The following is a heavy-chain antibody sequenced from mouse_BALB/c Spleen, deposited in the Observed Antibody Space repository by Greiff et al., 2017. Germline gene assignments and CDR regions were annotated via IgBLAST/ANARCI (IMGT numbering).Heavy chain of an antibody. Sequence: EVHLVESGGGLVQPGGSRKLSCAASGFTFSSFGMHWVRQAPEKGLEWVAYISSGSSTIYYADTVKGRFTISRDNPKNTLFLQMTSLRSEDTAMYYCARYYLYYFDYWGQGTTLTVSS. J-gene: IGHJ2*01. V-gene: IGHV5-17*02. CDR3: ARYYLYYFDY. D-gene: IGHD1-1*01. CDR1: GFTFSSFG. CDR2: ISSGSSTI.